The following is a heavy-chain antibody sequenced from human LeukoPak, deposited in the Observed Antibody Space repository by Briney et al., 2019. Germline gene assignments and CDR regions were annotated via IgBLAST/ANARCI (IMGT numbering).Heavy chain of an antibody. D-gene: IGHD5-18*01. V-gene: IGHV3-23*01. CDR2: ISGSGGST. CDR1: GFTFSSYA. CDR3: AKDDSYGYYFDY. Sequence: GGSLRLSCAASGFTFSSYAMSWVRQAPGKGLEWASAISGSGGSTYYADSVKGRFTISRDNSKNTLYLQMNSLRAEDTAVYYCAKDDSYGYYFDYWGQGTLVTVSS. J-gene: IGHJ4*02.